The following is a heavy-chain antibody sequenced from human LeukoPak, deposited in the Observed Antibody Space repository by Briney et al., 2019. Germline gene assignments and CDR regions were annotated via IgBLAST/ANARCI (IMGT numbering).Heavy chain of an antibody. V-gene: IGHV1-46*01. Sequence: ASVKVSCKASGYTFTSYYMHWVRQAPGQGLEWMGIINPSGGSTSYAQKFQGRVTMTRDMSTSRVYMELSSLRSEDTAVYYCARESSIVSFDYWGQGTLVTVSS. CDR1: GYTFTSYY. D-gene: IGHD5/OR15-5a*01. J-gene: IGHJ4*02. CDR2: INPSGGST. CDR3: ARESSIVSFDY.